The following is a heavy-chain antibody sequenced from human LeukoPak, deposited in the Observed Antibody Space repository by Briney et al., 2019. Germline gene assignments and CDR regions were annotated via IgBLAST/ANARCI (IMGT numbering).Heavy chain of an antibody. Sequence: RASVKVSCKASGYTFTSYYMHWVRQAPGQGLEWMGIINPSGGSTSYAQKFQGRVTMTRDMSTSTVYMELSSLRSEDTAVYYCARDGAAGHAFDIWGQGTMVTVSS. V-gene: IGHV1-46*01. J-gene: IGHJ3*02. CDR3: ARDGAAGHAFDI. CDR1: GYTFTSYY. CDR2: INPSGGST. D-gene: IGHD6-13*01.